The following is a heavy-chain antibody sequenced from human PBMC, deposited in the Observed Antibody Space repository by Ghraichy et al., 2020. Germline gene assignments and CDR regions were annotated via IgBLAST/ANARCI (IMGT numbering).Heavy chain of an antibody. J-gene: IGHJ3*02. V-gene: IGHV3-15*01. Sequence: GESLNISCAASGFTFSNAWMSWVRQAPGKGLEWVGRIKSKTDGGTTDYAAPVKGRFTISRDDSKNTLYLQMNSLKTEDTAVYYCTTDTSPIYRAAAGTGAFDIWGQGTMVTVSS. D-gene: IGHD6-13*01. CDR3: TTDTSPIYRAAAGTGAFDI. CDR1: GFTFSNAW. CDR2: IKSKTDGGTT.